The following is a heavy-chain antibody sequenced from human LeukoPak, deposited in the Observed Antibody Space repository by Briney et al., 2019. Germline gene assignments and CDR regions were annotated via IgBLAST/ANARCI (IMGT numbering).Heavy chain of an antibody. Sequence: PGGSLRLSCAASGFTFSRYAMHWVRQAPGKGLEWVAVTWYDGSNKFYTDSVKGRFTISRDNSKNTLYLQMNSLGAEDTAMYYCARGEKDDYDRRGAFDIWGQGTMVTVSS. CDR3: ARGEKDDYDRRGAFDI. CDR1: GFTFSRYA. D-gene: IGHD3-22*01. V-gene: IGHV3-33*01. CDR2: TWYDGSNK. J-gene: IGHJ3*02.